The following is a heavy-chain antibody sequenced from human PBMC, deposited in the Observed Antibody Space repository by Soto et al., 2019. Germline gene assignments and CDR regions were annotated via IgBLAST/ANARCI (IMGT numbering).Heavy chain of an antibody. D-gene: IGHD6-19*01. CDR1: GFIFSTYA. J-gene: IGHJ3*02. CDR2: IGHSDATT. V-gene: IGHV3-23*01. Sequence: EVQLLESGGGLVQPGGSLRVSCAASGFIFSTYAMNWVRQAPGKGLEWVSVIGHSDATTYYADSVKGRFTISRDNSKNTLYLPMNSLRAEDTAVYYCAKGATKVAVSGARVAFDIWGHGTMFTVSS. CDR3: AKGATKVAVSGARVAFDI.